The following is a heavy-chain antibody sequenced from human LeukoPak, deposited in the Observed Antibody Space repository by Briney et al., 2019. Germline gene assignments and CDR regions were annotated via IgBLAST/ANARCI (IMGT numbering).Heavy chain of an antibody. J-gene: IGHJ4*02. CDR1: GYTFTNYY. D-gene: IGHD3-22*01. CDR2: ISAYNGNT. CDR3: ARGTYYYDSSGYYYSGSYFDY. V-gene: IGHV1-18*04. Sequence: ASVKVSCKASGYTFTNYYIHWVRQAPGQGLEWMGWISAYNGNTNYAQKLQGRVTMTTDTSTSTAYMELRSLRSDDTAVYYCARGTYYYDSSGYYYSGSYFDYWGQGTLVTVSS.